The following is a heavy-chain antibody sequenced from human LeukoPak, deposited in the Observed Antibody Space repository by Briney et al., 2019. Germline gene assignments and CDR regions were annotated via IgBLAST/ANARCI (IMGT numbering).Heavy chain of an antibody. CDR2: ISSSGSTI. Sequence: PGGSLRLSCAAAEFTFSSYEMNWVRQAPGKGLEWVSYISSSGSTIYYADSVKGRFTISRDNAKNSLYLQMNSLRADDTAVYYRARDPGRGIAAAQYFDYWGQGTLVTVSS. CDR1: EFTFSSYE. CDR3: ARDPGRGIAAAQYFDY. J-gene: IGHJ4*02. D-gene: IGHD6-13*01. V-gene: IGHV3-48*03.